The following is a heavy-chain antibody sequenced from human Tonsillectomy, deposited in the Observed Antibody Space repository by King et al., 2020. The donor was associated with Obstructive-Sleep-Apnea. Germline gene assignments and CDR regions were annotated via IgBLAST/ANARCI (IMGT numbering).Heavy chain of an antibody. D-gene: IGHD5-12*01. V-gene: IGHV2-26*01. Sequence: TLKESGPVLVKPTETLTLTCTVSGFSLTNARMGVRWIRQPPGKALEWLAHIFSNDEKSYSTSLKSRLTVSRDTSKSQVVLTMTNLDPVDTATYYCARIMATIPDAFDIWGQGTMVTVSS. CDR1: GFSLTNARMG. CDR2: IFSNDEK. J-gene: IGHJ3*02. CDR3: ARIMATIPDAFDI.